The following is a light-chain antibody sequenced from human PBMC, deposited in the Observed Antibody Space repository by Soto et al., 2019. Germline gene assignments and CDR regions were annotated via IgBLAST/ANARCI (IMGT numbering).Light chain of an antibody. CDR2: GAS. Sequence: EIVLTQSPGTLSLSPGERATLSCRASQTFSNSFLSWFQQIPGQAPRLLIYGASMRATGIPDRFSGSGSGTDFTLTISRLEPEDFAVYYCQQYGSSQGTFGGGTKVEIK. J-gene: IGKJ4*01. CDR3: QQYGSSQGT. CDR1: QTFSNSF. V-gene: IGKV3-20*01.